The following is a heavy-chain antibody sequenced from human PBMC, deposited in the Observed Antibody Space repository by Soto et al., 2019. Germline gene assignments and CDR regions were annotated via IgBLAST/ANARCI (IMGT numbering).Heavy chain of an antibody. CDR1: GGSISSYY. J-gene: IGHJ4*02. CDR2: IYYSGTT. D-gene: IGHD3-22*01. Sequence: KPSETLSLTCTVSGGSISSYYWSWIRQPPGKGLEWIGSIYYSGTTDYNPSLRSRLTISVDTSKKQFSLQLSSVTAADTAVYFCARVLHFHGSTGYSYYFDYWGQGTLVTVSS. V-gene: IGHV4-59*12. CDR3: ARVLHFHGSTGYSYYFDY.